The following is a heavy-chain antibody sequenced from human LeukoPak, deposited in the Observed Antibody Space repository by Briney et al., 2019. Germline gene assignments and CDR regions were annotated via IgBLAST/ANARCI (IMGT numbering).Heavy chain of an antibody. CDR3: ARICDGDCYSDY. V-gene: IGHV3-48*01. J-gene: IGHJ4*02. Sequence: AGGSLRLTCAASGFTVSSYNMNWVRQAPGKGLEWVSYIGSSGSTMYYADSVKGRFTISRDNAKNSLYLQMNSLRVEDTAVYYCARICDGDCYSDYWGQGTLVTVSS. CDR1: GFTVSSYN. D-gene: IGHD2-21*02. CDR2: IGSSGSTM.